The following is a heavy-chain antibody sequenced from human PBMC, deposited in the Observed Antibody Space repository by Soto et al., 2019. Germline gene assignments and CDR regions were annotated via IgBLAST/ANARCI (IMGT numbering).Heavy chain of an antibody. CDR3: ARRVCSSITCYTGWDNWFGP. CDR1: GGSISSYY. CDR2: IYYSGST. J-gene: IGHJ5*01. V-gene: IGHV4-59*08. Sequence: PSETLSLTCTVSGGSISSYYWSWIRQPPGKGLEWIGYIYYSGSTNYNPSLKSRVTISVDTSKKQFPLKLRSVTAADTAVYYCARRVCSSITCYTGWDNWFGPWGQGTLVTVSS. D-gene: IGHD2-2*01.